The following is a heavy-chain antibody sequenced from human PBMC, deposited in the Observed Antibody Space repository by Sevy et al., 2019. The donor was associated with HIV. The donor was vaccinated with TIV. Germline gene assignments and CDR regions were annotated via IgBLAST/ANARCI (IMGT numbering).Heavy chain of an antibody. CDR3: ARDGGATDYGMDV. CDR1: GFTFSSYS. J-gene: IGHJ6*02. Sequence: GGSLRLSCAASGFTFSSYSMNWVRQAPGKGLEWVSSIGSTSTYIYYADSVRGRFTISRDNAKNSLYLQMNNLRAEDTAIYYCARDGGATDYGMDVWGLGTTVTVSS. V-gene: IGHV3-21*01. D-gene: IGHD1-26*01. CDR2: IGSTSTYI.